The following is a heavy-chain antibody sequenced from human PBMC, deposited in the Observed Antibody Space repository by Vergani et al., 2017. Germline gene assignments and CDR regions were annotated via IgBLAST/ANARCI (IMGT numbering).Heavy chain of an antibody. CDR3: ARAQLGYFDY. CDR1: GGSISSCGYY. V-gene: IGHV4-31*01. CDR2: IYYSGST. D-gene: IGHD3-10*01. J-gene: IGHJ4*02. Sequence: QVQLQESGPGLVKPSQTLSLTCTVSGGSISSCGYYWSWIRQHPGKGLEWIGYIYYSGSTYYNPSLKSLVTISVDTSKNQFSLKLSSVTAADTALYYCARAQLGYFDYWGQGTLVTVSS.